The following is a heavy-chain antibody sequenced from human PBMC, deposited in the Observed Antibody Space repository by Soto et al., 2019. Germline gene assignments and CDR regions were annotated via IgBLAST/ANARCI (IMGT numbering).Heavy chain of an antibody. J-gene: IGHJ6*02. Sequence: PGGSLRLSCAASGFTFSSYGMHWVRQAPGKGLEWVAVISYDGSNKYYADSVKGRFTISRDNSKNTLYLQMNSLRAEDTAVYYCAKDLLETYYYDSSGYFHGMDVWGQGTTVTVSS. V-gene: IGHV3-30*18. CDR1: GFTFSSYG. CDR3: AKDLLETYYYDSSGYFHGMDV. D-gene: IGHD3-22*01. CDR2: ISYDGSNK.